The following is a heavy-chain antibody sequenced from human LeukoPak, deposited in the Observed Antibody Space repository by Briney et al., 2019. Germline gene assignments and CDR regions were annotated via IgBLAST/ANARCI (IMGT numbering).Heavy chain of an antibody. CDR2: INHSGST. J-gene: IGHJ3*02. CDR3: ARGPLTVTTFIFAFDI. V-gene: IGHV4-34*01. CDR1: GGSFSGYY. Sequence: SETLSLTCAVYGGSFSGYYWSWIRQPPGKGLEWIGEINHSGSTNYNPSLKSRVTISVDTSKNQFSLKLSSVTAADTAVYYCARGPLTVTTFIFAFDIWGQGTMVTVPP. D-gene: IGHD4-4*01.